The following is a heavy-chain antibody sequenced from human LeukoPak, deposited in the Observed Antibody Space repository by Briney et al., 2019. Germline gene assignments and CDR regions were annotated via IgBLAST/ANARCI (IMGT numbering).Heavy chain of an antibody. D-gene: IGHD1-1*01. CDR3: ARKMKTGDRVGTLDI. V-gene: IGHV3-23*01. Sequence: GGSLRLSCAASGFTFTSYGMSWVRQAPGKGLEWVSTITGSGGSTYYADSVKGRFTISRDNSKNTLFLQMNSLRAEDTAVYYCARKMKTGDRVGTLDIWGQGTMVTVSS. CDR1: GFTFTSYG. CDR2: ITGSGGST. J-gene: IGHJ3*02.